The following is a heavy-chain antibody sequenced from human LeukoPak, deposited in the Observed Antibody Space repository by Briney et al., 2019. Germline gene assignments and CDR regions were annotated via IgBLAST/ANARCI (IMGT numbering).Heavy chain of an antibody. CDR1: GGSFSGYY. Sequence: SETLSLTCAVYGGSFSGYYWSWIHQPPGKGLEWIGEINHGGSTNYNPSLKSRVTISVDASKNQFSLSLSSVTAADTAVYFCAREGRDYDSLERMDVWGQGTTVTVSS. CDR2: INHGGST. CDR3: AREGRDYDSLERMDV. J-gene: IGHJ6*02. V-gene: IGHV4-34*01. D-gene: IGHD3-16*01.